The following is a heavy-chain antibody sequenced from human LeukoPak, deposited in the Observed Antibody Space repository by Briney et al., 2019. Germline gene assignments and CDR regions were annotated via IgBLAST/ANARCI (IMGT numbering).Heavy chain of an antibody. J-gene: IGHJ4*02. Sequence: PGGSLRLSCAASGFPFSNNVMTWVRQAPGRGLDWLSAISGGGGDTYYADSVKGRFTISRDNSKNILYLQMSSLTAEDTAVYYCAKTFPYGTTWFGFCDYWGQGALVIVSS. CDR1: GFPFSNNV. V-gene: IGHV3-23*01. CDR2: ISGGGGDT. CDR3: AKTFPYGTTWFGFCDY. D-gene: IGHD3-10*01.